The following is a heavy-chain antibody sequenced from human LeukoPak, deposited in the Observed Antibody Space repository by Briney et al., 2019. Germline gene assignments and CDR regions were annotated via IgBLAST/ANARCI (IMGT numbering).Heavy chain of an antibody. CDR1: GFTFSSYW. D-gene: IGHD2-21*02. J-gene: IGHJ4*01. CDR3: ARGNEGIVVVTAIH. V-gene: IGHV3-7*01. Sequence: GGSLRLSCAASGFTFSSYWMSWVRQAPGKGLEWVANIKQDGSEKYYVDSVKGRFTISRDNAKNSLYLQMDSLRAEDTAVYYCARGNEGIVVVTAIHWGXXTLVTVSS. CDR2: IKQDGSEK.